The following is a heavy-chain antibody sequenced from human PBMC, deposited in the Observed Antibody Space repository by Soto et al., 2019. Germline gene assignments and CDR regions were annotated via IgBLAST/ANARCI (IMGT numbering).Heavy chain of an antibody. J-gene: IGHJ6*02. D-gene: IGHD6-19*01. CDR3: ARGFSSVSMDA. V-gene: IGHV4-61*08. CDR1: GDSVSRGGYY. CDR2: IYSSGSA. Sequence: SETLSLTCTVSGDSVSRGGYYWSWIRQPPGKGLEWIGYIYSSGSANYNPSLKSRVTISRDTSKNQISLKVASVTAADTAGYYCARGFSSVSMDAWGQGTTVTVSS.